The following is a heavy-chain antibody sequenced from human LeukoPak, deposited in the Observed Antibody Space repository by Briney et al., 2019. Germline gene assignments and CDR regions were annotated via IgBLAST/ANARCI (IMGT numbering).Heavy chain of an antibody. D-gene: IGHD1-26*01. Sequence: GASVKVSCKASGYTFTSYGISWVRQAPGQGLEWMGWISAYNGNTNHAQKLQGRVTMTTDTSTSTAYMELRSLRSDDTAVYYCARGKSPPVWAPSDYWGQGTLVTVSS. CDR1: GYTFTSYG. V-gene: IGHV1-18*01. CDR2: ISAYNGNT. CDR3: ARGKSPPVWAPSDY. J-gene: IGHJ4*02.